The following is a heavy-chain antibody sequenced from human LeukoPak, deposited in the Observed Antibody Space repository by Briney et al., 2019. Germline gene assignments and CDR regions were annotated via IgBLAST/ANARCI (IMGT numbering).Heavy chain of an antibody. CDR3: ARVLSYWYFDL. CDR2: IYYSGST. D-gene: IGHD2-8*02. V-gene: IGHV4-59*01. J-gene: IGHJ2*01. CDR1: GGSISSYY. Sequence: SETLSLTCTVSGGSISSYYWSWIRQPPGKGLEWIGYIYYSGSTNYNPSLRSRVTISVDTSKNQFSLKLGSVTAADTAVYYCARVLSYWYFDLWGRGTLVTVSS.